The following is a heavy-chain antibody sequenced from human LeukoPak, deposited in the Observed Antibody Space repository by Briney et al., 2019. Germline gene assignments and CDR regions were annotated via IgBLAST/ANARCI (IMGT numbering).Heavy chain of an antibody. Sequence: PSETLSLTCTVSGASISSGGHYWSWIRQHPGKGLEWIGYIHYSGNTYFNPSLQSRVTISGDTSKNQFSLKLSSATAADTAVYYCASLFPSAYNNDYWGQGTLVTVSS. CDR2: IHYSGNT. CDR1: GASISSGGHY. D-gene: IGHD5-24*01. V-gene: IGHV4-31*03. CDR3: ASLFPSAYNNDY. J-gene: IGHJ4*02.